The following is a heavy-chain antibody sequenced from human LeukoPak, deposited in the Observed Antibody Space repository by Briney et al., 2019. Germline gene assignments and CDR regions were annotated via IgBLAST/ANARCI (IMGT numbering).Heavy chain of an antibody. CDR1: GYSISTGYY. CDR3: ARRRRAVAPYNWFDP. J-gene: IGHJ5*02. D-gene: IGHD6-19*01. Sequence: SETLSLTCTVSGYSISTGYYWAWIRQPPGKGLEWIGTFYHSGSTNYNPSLKSRATISVDTSKNQFSLKLSSVTAADTAAYYCARRRRAVAPYNWFDPWGQGTLVTVSS. V-gene: IGHV4-38-2*02. CDR2: FYHSGST.